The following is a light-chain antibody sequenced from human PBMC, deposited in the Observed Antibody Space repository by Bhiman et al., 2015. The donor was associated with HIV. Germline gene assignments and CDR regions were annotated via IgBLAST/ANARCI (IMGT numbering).Light chain of an antibody. J-gene: IGLJ3*02. Sequence: QSALTQPRSVTGSPGQAVTISCTGSTSDVGSYHYVSWYQQVPGKAPKLILYEVNKRPSGVPDRFSGSKSGTSASLAITGLQAEDEADYYCQSYDSSLSGRVFGGGTKLTVL. CDR1: TSDVGSYHY. CDR3: QSYDSSLSGRV. V-gene: IGLV2-11*01. CDR2: EVN.